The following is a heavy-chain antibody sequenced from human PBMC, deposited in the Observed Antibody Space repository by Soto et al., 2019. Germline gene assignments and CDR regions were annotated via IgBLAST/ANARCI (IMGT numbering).Heavy chain of an antibody. CDR2: IIPILGIA. V-gene: IGHV1-69*04. J-gene: IGHJ4*02. Sequence: QVPLVQSGAEVKKPGSSVKVSCKASGGTFSSYPISWVRQAPGQGLEWMGRIIPILGIANYAQKFQGRVTITADKSTSTAYMELSSLRSEDTAVYYCARESSSWYYFDYWGQGTLVTVSS. CDR3: ARESSSWYYFDY. D-gene: IGHD6-13*01. CDR1: GGTFSSYP.